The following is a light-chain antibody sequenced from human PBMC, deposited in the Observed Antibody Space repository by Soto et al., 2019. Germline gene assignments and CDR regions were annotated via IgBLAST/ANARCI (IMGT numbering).Light chain of an antibody. CDR2: GAS. Sequence: EIVLTQSPGTLSLSPGERATISCRASKRVSSSYLAWYQQKPGQAPRLLIYGASRSATGIPDRFSGSGSGTDFTLTISRLEPEDVAVYYCQQYGSSPFVQGTRLEI. CDR3: QQYGSSP. V-gene: IGKV3-20*01. J-gene: IGKJ5*01. CDR1: KRVSSSY.